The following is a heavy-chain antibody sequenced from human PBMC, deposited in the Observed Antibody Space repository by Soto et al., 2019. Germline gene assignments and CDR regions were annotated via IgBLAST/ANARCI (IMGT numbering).Heavy chain of an antibody. J-gene: IGHJ5*02. CDR1: GFTFSLYS. CDR2: IKQDGSEK. V-gene: IGHV3-7*01. Sequence: GGSLRLSCAASGFTFSLYSMSWVRQAPGKGLEWVANIKQDGSEKYYVDSVKDRFTISRDNAKNSLYLQMNSLRAEDTAVYYCARFGDPSNWFDPWGQVTLVTVSS. CDR3: ARFGDPSNWFDP. D-gene: IGHD4-17*01.